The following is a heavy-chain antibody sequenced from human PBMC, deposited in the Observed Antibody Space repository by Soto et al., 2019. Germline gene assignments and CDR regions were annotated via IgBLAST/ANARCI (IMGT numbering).Heavy chain of an antibody. CDR1: GFNIRSFN. CDR3: AKDPWGSNCVLPWFDP. Sequence: GGSLRLSCEASGFNIRSFNMNWVRQAPGKGLEWVASISGESGFKYYTEAVKGRFTISRDNARNSLFLQMDFLDVEDTALYYCAKDPWGSNCVLPWFDPWGQGTLVTVSS. V-gene: IGHV3-21*01. CDR2: ISGESGFK. D-gene: IGHD4-4*01. J-gene: IGHJ5*02.